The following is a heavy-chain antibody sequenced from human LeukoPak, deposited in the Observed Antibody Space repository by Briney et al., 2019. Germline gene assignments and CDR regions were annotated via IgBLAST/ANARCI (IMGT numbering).Heavy chain of an antibody. D-gene: IGHD3-22*01. CDR3: ARIIPLNYYDSSGYYPKPGYFQH. J-gene: IGHJ1*01. CDR1: GGSISSGYYY. Sequence: PSQTLSLTCTVSGGSISSGYYYWGWIRQPPGKGLEWIGSIYHSGSTYYNPSLKSRVTISVDTSKNQFSLKLSSVTAADTAVYYCARIIPLNYYDSSGYYPKPGYFQHWGQGTLVTVSS. V-gene: IGHV4-39*07. CDR2: IYHSGST.